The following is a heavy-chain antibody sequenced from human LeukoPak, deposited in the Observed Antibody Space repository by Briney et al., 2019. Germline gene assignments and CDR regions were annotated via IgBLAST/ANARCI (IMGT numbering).Heavy chain of an antibody. J-gene: IGHJ5*02. CDR3: ARDTAGTLSPWFDP. CDR2: IYYSGST. CDR1: GGSISSGGYY. V-gene: IGHV4-31*03. Sequence: SETLSLTRTVSGGSISSGGYYWSWIRQHPGKGLEWIGYIYYSGSTYYNPSLKSRVTISVDTSKNQFSLKLSSVTAADTAVYYCARDTAGTLSPWFDPWGQGTLVTVSS. D-gene: IGHD1-1*01.